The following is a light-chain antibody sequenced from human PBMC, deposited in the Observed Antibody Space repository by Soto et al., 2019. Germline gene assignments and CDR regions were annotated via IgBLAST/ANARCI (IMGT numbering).Light chain of an antibody. Sequence: EIVMTQPPATLSMSPGERATLSCRASQSVSSNLAWYQQKPGQAPRLLIYGASTRATGIPARFSGSGSGTEFTLTISSLQSEDFAVYYCQQYNNWPPWTFGQGTKVEIK. CDR3: QQYNNWPPWT. CDR2: GAS. J-gene: IGKJ1*01. CDR1: QSVSSN. V-gene: IGKV3-15*01.